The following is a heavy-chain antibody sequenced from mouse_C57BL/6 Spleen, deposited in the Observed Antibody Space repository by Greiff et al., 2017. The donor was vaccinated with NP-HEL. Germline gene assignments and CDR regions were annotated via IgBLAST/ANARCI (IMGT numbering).Heavy chain of an antibody. CDR3: ARELPNFDY. CDR1: GFNINDYY. D-gene: IGHD2-12*01. J-gene: IGHJ2*01. CDR2: INPENGET. V-gene: IGHV14-2*01. Sequence: VQLQQSGAELVKPGTSVKLSCTASGFNINDYYMDWVKQRTEQGLEWIGMINPENGETKYDPKFQGKATITADTSSTTAYLQLSSLTSEDTAVYYCARELPNFDYWGQGTTLTVSS.